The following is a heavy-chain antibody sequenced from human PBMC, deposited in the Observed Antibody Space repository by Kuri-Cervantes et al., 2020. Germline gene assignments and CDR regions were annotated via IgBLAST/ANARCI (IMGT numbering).Heavy chain of an antibody. D-gene: IGHD2-2*01. J-gene: IGHJ6*03. V-gene: IGHV3-9*01. CDR3: ARGRIGGYCSSTSCYGGPAARTYYYYMDV. CDR1: GFTFDDYA. CDR2: ISWNSGSI. Sequence: GGSLRLSCAASGFTFDDYAMHWVRQAPGKGLEWVSGISWNSGSIGYADSVKGRFTISRDNAKNTLYLQMNSLRAEDTAVYYCARGRIGGYCSSTSCYGGPAARTYYYYMDVWGKGTTVTVSS.